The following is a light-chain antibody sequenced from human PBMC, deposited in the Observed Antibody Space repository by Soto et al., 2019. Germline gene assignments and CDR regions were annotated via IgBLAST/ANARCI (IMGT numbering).Light chain of an antibody. Sequence: DIQMTQSPSSLSASVGDRVTITCRGSQSISSYLNWYQQKPGKAPKLLIYGASTLQSGVPSRFSDSESGTDFTLTITSLQPEDFATYYCQQRYNIPRTFGQGTKLEIK. CDR3: QQRYNIPRT. CDR1: QSISSY. CDR2: GAS. J-gene: IGKJ2*01. V-gene: IGKV1-39*01.